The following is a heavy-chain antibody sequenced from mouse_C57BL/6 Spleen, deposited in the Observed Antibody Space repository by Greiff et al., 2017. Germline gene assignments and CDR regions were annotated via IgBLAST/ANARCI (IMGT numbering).Heavy chain of an antibody. V-gene: IGHV1-15*01. J-gene: IGHJ3*01. CDR2: IDPATGGT. CDR3: TRGGDGAWFAY. Sequence: VQLQQSGAELVRPGASVTLSCKASGYTFTDYEMHWVKQTPVHGLEWIGAIDPATGGTAYNQKFKGKAILTADKSSSTAYMELRSLTSEDSAVYYCTRGGDGAWFAYWGQGTLVTVSA. D-gene: IGHD3-3*01. CDR1: GYTFTDYE.